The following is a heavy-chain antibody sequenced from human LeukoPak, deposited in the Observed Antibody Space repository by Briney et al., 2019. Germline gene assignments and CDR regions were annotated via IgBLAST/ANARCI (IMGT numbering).Heavy chain of an antibody. CDR3: ATGIAAASSISDY. D-gene: IGHD6-13*01. Sequence: ASVKVSCKVSGYTFTDYYMHWVQQAPGKGLAWMGLVDPEDGETIYAEKFQGRVTITADTSTDTAYMELSSLRSEDTAVYYCATGIAAASSISDYWGQGTLVTVSS. CDR1: GYTFTDYY. J-gene: IGHJ4*02. V-gene: IGHV1-69-2*01. CDR2: VDPEDGET.